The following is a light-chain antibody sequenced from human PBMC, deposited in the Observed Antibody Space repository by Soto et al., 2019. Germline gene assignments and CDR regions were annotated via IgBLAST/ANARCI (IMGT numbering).Light chain of an antibody. CDR2: DAS. V-gene: IGKV3-11*01. Sequence: EIVLTQSPATLSLSPGERATLSCRASQSVSSCLAWYQQKPGQAPRLLIYDASNRATGIPARFSGSGSGTDFTLAISSLQPDDFATYYCQQYGRFLTFGQGTKLEIK. J-gene: IGKJ2*01. CDR1: QSVSSC. CDR3: QQYGRFLT.